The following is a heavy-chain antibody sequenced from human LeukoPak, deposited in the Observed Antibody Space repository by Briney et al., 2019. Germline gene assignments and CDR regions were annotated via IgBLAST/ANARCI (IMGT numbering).Heavy chain of an antibody. D-gene: IGHD6-13*01. CDR3: ARVVRMAAGMNYYLDY. CDR1: GLTVSTNY. J-gene: IGHJ4*02. Sequence: GGSLRLSCAASGLTVSTNYMSWVRQAPGKGLEWVSAIYSGGSTSYADSVKGRFTISRDSSKNTLYFQMNNLRAEDTAVYYCARVVRMAAGMNYYLDYWGQGTLVTVSS. CDR2: IYSGGST. V-gene: IGHV3-53*01.